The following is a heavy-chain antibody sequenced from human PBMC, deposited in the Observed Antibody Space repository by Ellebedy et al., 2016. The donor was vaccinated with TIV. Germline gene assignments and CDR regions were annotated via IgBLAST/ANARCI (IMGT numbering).Heavy chain of an antibody. CDR2: IYYSGST. V-gene: IGHV4-59*01. CDR1: GGSISSYY. Sequence: GSLRLSXTVSGGSISSYYWSWIRQPPGKGLEWIGYIYYSGSTNYNPSLKSRVTISVDTSKNQFSLRLSSVTAADTAVYYCARDRRGRHGNNYYYGMDVWGQGTTVTLSS. D-gene: IGHD3-16*01. CDR3: ARDRRGRHGNNYYYGMDV. J-gene: IGHJ6*02.